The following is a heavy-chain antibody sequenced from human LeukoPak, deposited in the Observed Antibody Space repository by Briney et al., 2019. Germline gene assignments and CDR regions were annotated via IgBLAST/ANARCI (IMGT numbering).Heavy chain of an antibody. D-gene: IGHD3-10*01. CDR3: ARLPPSMVRGVITSSLDY. J-gene: IGHJ4*02. Sequence: GGSLRLSCAASGFTFSSYAMSWVRQAPGKGLEWVSAISGSGGSTYYADSVKGRFTISRDNSKNTLYLQMNSLRAEDTAVYYCARLPPSMVRGVITSSLDYWGQGTLVTVSS. CDR2: ISGSGGST. CDR1: GFTFSSYA. V-gene: IGHV3-23*01.